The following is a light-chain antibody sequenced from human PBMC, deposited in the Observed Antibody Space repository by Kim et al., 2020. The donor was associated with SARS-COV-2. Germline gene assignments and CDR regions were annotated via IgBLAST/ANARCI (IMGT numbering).Light chain of an antibody. J-gene: IGKJ1*01. CDR2: KAS. CDR1: KSISRW. V-gene: IGKV1-5*03. CDR3: QQYSSYWS. Sequence: SAADGDRVTITWRTSKSISRWLAWYQKKPGKAPKLLIYKASDLESGVPSRFSGSGSGTEFTLTITGLQPDDFATYYCQQYSSYWSFGQGTKVDIK.